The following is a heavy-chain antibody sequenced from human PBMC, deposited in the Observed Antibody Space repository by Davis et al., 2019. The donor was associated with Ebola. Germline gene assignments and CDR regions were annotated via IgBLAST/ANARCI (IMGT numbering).Heavy chain of an antibody. CDR1: GFTFSSYA. J-gene: IGHJ4*02. V-gene: IGHV3-30-3*01. CDR2: ISYDGSNK. Sequence: GESLKISCAASGFTFSSYAMHWVRQAPGKGLEWVAVISYDGSNKYYADSVKGRFTISRDNSKNTLYLQMNSLRPEDTAVYYCAREKGPQLALFDYWGQGTLVTVSS. D-gene: IGHD6-13*01. CDR3: AREKGPQLALFDY.